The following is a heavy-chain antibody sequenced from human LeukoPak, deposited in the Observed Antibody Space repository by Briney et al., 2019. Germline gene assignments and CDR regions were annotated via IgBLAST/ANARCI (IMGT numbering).Heavy chain of an antibody. CDR1: GYTFTGYY. D-gene: IGHD6-13*01. CDR2: INPNSGGT. V-gene: IGHV1-2*02. J-gene: IGHJ4*02. Sequence: ASVKVSCKASGYTFTGYYMHWVRQAPGRGLEWMGWINPNSGGTNYAQKFQGRVTMTRDTSISTAYMELSRLRSDDTAVYYCARARIAAAGADYWGQGTLVTVSS. CDR3: ARARIAAAGADY.